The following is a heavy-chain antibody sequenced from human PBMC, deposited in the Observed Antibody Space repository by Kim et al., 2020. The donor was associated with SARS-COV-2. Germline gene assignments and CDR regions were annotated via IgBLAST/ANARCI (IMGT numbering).Heavy chain of an antibody. D-gene: IGHD3-22*01. V-gene: IGHV3-30*03. Sequence: GGSLRLSCAGSGITFSSYGLHWVRQAPGKGLEWVGVISYDGSSTYYGDSANGRFTISRDNSNATLFLQLNSLRTEDTAVYYCAGGDYLDSRGAFDSWGQGTLVTVSS. J-gene: IGHJ4*02. CDR1: GITFSSYG. CDR2: ISYDGSST. CDR3: AGGDYLDSRGAFDS.